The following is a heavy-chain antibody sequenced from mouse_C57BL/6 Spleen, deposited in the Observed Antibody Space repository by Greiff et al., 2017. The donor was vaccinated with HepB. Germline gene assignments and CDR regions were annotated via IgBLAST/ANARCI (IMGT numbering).Heavy chain of an antibody. CDR3: ARRGYDPFDY. V-gene: IGHV1-69*01. J-gene: IGHJ2*01. CDR1: GYTFTSYW. CDR2: IDPSDSYT. Sequence: QVQLQQPGAELVMPGASVKLSCKASGYTFTSYWMHWVKQRPGQGLEWIGEIDPSDSYTNYNQKFKGKSTLTVDKSSSTAYMQLSSLTSEDSAVYYCARRGYDPFDYWGPGTTLTVSS. D-gene: IGHD2-2*01.